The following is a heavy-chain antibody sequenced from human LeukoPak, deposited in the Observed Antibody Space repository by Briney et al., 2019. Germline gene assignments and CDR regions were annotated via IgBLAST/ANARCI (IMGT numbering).Heavy chain of an antibody. CDR1: GFTFSSYW. Sequence: GGSLRLSCAASGFTFSSYWMSWVRQAPGKGLEWVANIQQEGSEKYYVDSVKGRFTISRDNAKNSLYLQMNSLRAEDTAVYYCARSPLRFLEWLLYYFDYWGQGTLVTVSS. CDR2: IQQEGSEK. CDR3: ARSPLRFLEWLLYYFDY. D-gene: IGHD3-3*01. J-gene: IGHJ4*02. V-gene: IGHV3-7*01.